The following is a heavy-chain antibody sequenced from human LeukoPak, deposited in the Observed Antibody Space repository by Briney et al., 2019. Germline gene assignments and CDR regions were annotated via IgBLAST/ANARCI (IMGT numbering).Heavy chain of an antibody. CDR2: IKQDGSEK. J-gene: IGHJ4*02. V-gene: IGHV3-7*01. Sequence: PGGSLRLSCAASGFTFRSYWMSWVRQAPGKGLEWVANIKQDGSEKYYVDSVKGRFTISRDNAKNSLYLQMNSLRAEDTAVYYCARDKSLYGDYVIDYWGQGTLVTVSS. CDR1: GFTFRSYW. CDR3: ARDKSLYGDYVIDY. D-gene: IGHD4-17*01.